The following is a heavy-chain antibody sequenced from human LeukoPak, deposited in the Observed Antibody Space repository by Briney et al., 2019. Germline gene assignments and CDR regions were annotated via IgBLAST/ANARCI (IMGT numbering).Heavy chain of an antibody. CDR3: VRPAAMSEPDY. CDR1: GYTFTNYY. Sequence: GASVKVSFKASGYTFTNYYMHWVRQAPGQGLEWMGIINPSGGSTTYAQKFQGRVTMTRDTSTSTVYMELSSLRSEDTAVYYCVRPAAMSEPDYWGQGALVTVSS. V-gene: IGHV1-46*01. CDR2: INPSGGST. J-gene: IGHJ4*02. D-gene: IGHD2-2*01.